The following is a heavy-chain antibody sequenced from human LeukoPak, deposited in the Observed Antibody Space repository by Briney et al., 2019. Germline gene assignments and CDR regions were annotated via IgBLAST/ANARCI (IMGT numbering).Heavy chain of an antibody. CDR2: IDSDGSST. V-gene: IGHV3-74*01. J-gene: IGHJ4*02. Sequence: PGGSLRLSCAASGFTFSSYWMHWVRQAPGKGLVWVSRIDSDGSSTIYADSVKGRFTISRDNAKNTLNLEMNGLRAEDTALYYCARSGAPTPDYWGRGTLVIVSS. CDR3: ARSGAPTPDY. D-gene: IGHD2-15*01. CDR1: GFTFSSYW.